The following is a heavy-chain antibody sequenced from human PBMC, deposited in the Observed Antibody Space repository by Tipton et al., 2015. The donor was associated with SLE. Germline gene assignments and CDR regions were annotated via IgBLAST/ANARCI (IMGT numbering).Heavy chain of an antibody. V-gene: IGHV5-51*03. J-gene: IGHJ4*02. D-gene: IGHD3-16*01. Sequence: QLVQSGAEVKKPGESLKIACKASGYSFSNSWIGWVRQMPGKGLEWMGILYPSDSDIRYSPSFQGQVTISGDESVNTAYLQWSSLKASDTAIYYCARRGGSLNYFDSWGQGTLVTVSS. CDR3: ARRGGSLNYFDS. CDR2: LYPSDSDI. CDR1: GYSFSNSW.